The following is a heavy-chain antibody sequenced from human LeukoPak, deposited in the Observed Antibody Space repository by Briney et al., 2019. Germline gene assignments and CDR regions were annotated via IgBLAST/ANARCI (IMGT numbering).Heavy chain of an antibody. CDR2: IYHSGST. Sequence: SETLSLTCAVSGYSISSGYYWGWIRQPPGQALEWIGSIYHSGSTYYNPSLKSRVTISVDTSKNQFSLKLSSVTAADTAVYYFARMIGYSYGYSRVAWFDPWGQGTLVTVSS. V-gene: IGHV4-38-2*01. D-gene: IGHD5-18*01. J-gene: IGHJ5*02. CDR3: ARMIGYSYGYSRVAWFDP. CDR1: GYSISSGYY.